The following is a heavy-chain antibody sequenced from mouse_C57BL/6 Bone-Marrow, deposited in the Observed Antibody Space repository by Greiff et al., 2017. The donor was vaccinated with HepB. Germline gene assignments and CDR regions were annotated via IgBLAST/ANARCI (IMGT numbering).Heavy chain of an antibody. CDR3: ARSSVVYYYGSSHWYFDV. D-gene: IGHD1-1*01. J-gene: IGHJ1*03. CDR1: GYTFTSYW. V-gene: IGHV1-64*01. CDR2: IHPNSGST. Sequence: QVQLKQPGAELVKPGASVKLSCKASGYTFTSYWMHWVKQRPGQGLEWIGMIHPNSGSTNYNEKFKSKATLTVDKSSSTAYMQLSSLTSEDSAVYYCARSSVVYYYGSSHWYFDVWGTGTTVTVSS.